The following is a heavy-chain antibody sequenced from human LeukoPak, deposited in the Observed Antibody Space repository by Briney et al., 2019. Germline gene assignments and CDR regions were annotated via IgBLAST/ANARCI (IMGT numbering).Heavy chain of an antibody. V-gene: IGHV1-18*04. D-gene: IGHD3-9*01. CDR3: ARVTLYYDILTGYDY. CDR1: GYTFTSYG. CDR2: ISAYNGNT. J-gene: IGHJ4*02. Sequence: GVSVKVSCKASGYTFTSYGISWVRQAPGQGLEWMGWISAYNGNTNYAQKLQGRVTMTTDTSTSTAYVELRSLRSDDTAVYYCARVTLYYDILTGYDYWGQGTLVTVSS.